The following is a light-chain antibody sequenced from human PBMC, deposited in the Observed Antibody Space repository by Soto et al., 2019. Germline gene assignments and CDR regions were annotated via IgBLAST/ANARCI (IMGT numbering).Light chain of an antibody. Sequence: QSALTQPPSVSGSPGQSVTIPCTGTSSDVGSYNRVSWYQQPPGTAPKLMIYEVSNRPSGVPDRFSGSKSGNTASLTISGLQAEDEADYYCSSYTGTSTHVFGTGTKLTVL. V-gene: IGLV2-18*02. CDR1: SSDVGSYNR. CDR2: EVS. CDR3: SSYTGTSTHV. J-gene: IGLJ1*01.